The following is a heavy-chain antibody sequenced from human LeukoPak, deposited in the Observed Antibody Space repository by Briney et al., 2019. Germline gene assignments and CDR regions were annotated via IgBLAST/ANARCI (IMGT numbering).Heavy chain of an antibody. CDR1: GGSFSGYY. CDR3: AREDYGDYRIDY. J-gene: IGHJ4*02. V-gene: IGHV4-34*01. Sequence: SETLSLTCAVYGGSFSGYYWSWIRQPPGKGLEWIGEINHGGSTNYNPSLKSRVTISVDTSKNQFSLKLSSVTAADTAVYYCAREDYGDYRIDYWGQGTLVTVSS. D-gene: IGHD4-17*01. CDR2: INHGGST.